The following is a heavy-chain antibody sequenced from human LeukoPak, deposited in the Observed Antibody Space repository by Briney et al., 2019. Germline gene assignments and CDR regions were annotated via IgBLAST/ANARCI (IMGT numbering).Heavy chain of an antibody. D-gene: IGHD3-16*01. J-gene: IGHJ4*02. CDR2: FSGSGGST. CDR1: GFTLSSYA. CDR3: AKEASIMGDY. Sequence: VGSLRLSRAASGFTLSSYAMSWVCQAPGKGLEWVSAFSGSGGSTYYADSVTGRFTISRDNSKNTLYLQVNSLRAEDTAVYYCAKEASIMGDYWGQGTLVTVSS. V-gene: IGHV3-23*01.